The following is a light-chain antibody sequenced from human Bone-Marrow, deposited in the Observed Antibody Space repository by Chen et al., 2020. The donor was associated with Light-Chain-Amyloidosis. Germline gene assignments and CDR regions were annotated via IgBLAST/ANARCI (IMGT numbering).Light chain of an antibody. CDR2: DVS. CDR1: SNAVGGYSY. Sequence: QAALTQPASVSGSPGQSMSISGTGTSNAVGGYSYVSWYQQHPGLAPKLMIYDVSNVPSGVSHRFSGSKSGNTASLTISGLQAEDEADYYCSSYTSSDTLVFGGGTKVTVL. J-gene: IGLJ3*02. CDR3: SSYTSSDTLV. V-gene: IGLV2-14*03.